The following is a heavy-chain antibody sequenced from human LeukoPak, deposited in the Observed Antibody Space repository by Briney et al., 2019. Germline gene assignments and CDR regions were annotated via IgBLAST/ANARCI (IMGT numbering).Heavy chain of an antibody. CDR2: IYHSGIT. V-gene: IGHV4-4*02. D-gene: IGHD3-16*02. Sequence: PSETLSLTCAVSGGSISDNRWWSWVRQPPGKGLEWIGEIYHSGITNYNPSLKSRVTISVDKSKNQFSLKLNSVTAADTAVYYCARYYDYVWGSYRYSLFDYWGQGTLVTVSS. CDR3: ARYYDYVWGSYRYSLFDY. J-gene: IGHJ4*02. CDR1: GGSISDNRW.